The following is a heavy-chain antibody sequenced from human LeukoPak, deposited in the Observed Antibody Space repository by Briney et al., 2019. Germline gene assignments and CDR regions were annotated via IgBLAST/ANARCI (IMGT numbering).Heavy chain of an antibody. D-gene: IGHD3-10*01. Sequence: GGSLQISCKGSGYNFASYWIGWVRQMPGKGLEWMGIIYPGDSDTRYSPSFQGQVTLSADKSISTAYLQWSSLKASDTAMYYCARRWFGELDNWFDPWGQGTLVTVSS. CDR3: ARRWFGELDNWFDP. CDR1: GYNFASYW. CDR2: IYPGDSDT. J-gene: IGHJ5*02. V-gene: IGHV5-51*01.